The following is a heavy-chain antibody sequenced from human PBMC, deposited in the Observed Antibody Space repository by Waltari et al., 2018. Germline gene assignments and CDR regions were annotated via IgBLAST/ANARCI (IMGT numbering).Heavy chain of an antibody. Sequence: QVQLQQWGAGLLKPSETLSLTCAVYGGSFSGYYWSWIRQPPGQGLEWIGEINHSGSTNYNPSLKSRVTISVDTSKNQFSLKLSSVTAADTAVYYCAREPYYDFWSGYYPYYFDYWGQGTLVTVSS. D-gene: IGHD3-3*01. CDR1: GGSFSGYY. V-gene: IGHV4-34*01. CDR2: INHSGST. J-gene: IGHJ4*02. CDR3: AREPYYDFWSGYYPYYFDY.